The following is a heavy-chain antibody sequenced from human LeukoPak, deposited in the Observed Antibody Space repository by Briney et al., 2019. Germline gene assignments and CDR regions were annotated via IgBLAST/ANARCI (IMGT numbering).Heavy chain of an antibody. CDR1: GFTLCNYA. CDR3: AREPNGDYIGAFEF. CDR2: IIRGGA. Sequence: GGSLRLSCAASGFTLCNYAVMWVRQAPGQGLEWVSAIIRGGAQRYADSVKGRFTISRDNSKNTLYLQMNSLRAEDTAQYFCAREPNGDYIGAFEFWGRGTVVTVSS. V-gene: IGHV3-23*01. J-gene: IGHJ3*01. D-gene: IGHD4-17*01.